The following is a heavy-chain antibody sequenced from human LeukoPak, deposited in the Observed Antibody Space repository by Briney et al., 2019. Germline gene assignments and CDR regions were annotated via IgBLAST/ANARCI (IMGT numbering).Heavy chain of an antibody. CDR3: ARDAYCGADCYYYFEY. CDR1: GFTFSTFP. Sequence: GGSLRLSCAASGFTFSTFPMTWVRQAPGKGLEWVSVIIGSGADTYYADSVKGRFTISRDDAKNSLYLQMNSLRADDTAVYYCARDAYCGADCYYYFEYWGQGTLVTVSS. V-gene: IGHV3-23*01. J-gene: IGHJ4*02. CDR2: IIGSGADT. D-gene: IGHD2-21*02.